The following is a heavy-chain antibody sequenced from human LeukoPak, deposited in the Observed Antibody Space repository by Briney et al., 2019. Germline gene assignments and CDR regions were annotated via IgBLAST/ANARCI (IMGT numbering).Heavy chain of an antibody. V-gene: IGHV4-61*02. CDR2: IYPSGNT. D-gene: IGHD4-23*01. CDR1: GGSISSSSYY. CDR3: ARVFGGPVSRRFDP. Sequence: SETLSLTCNVSGGSISSSSYYWSWIRQPAGKGLEWIGRIYPSGNTNYNPSLKSRVTISVDTSKNRFSLKLSSVTAADTAMYYCARVFGGPVSRRFDPWGQGTLVTVSS. J-gene: IGHJ5*02.